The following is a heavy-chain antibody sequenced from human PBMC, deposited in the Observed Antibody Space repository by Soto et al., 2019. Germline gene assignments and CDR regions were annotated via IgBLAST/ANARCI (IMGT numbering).Heavy chain of an antibody. J-gene: IGHJ5*02. CDR2: INHSGST. D-gene: IGHD3-10*01. CDR1: GGSFSGYY. V-gene: IGHV4-34*01. CDR3: ARGAPPGWFGESRYNWFDP. Sequence: QVQLQQWGAGLLKPSETLSLTCAVYGGSFSGYYWSWIRQPPGKGLEWIGEINHSGSTNYNPSLKSRVTISVDTSKNQFSLKLSSVTAADTAVYYCARGAPPGWFGESRYNWFDPWGQGTLVTVSS.